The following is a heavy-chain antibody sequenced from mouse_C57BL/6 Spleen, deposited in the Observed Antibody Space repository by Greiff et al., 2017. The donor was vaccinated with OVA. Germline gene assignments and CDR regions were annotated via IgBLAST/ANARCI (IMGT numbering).Heavy chain of an antibody. D-gene: IGHD2-4*01. V-gene: IGHV1-18*01. Sequence: VQLQQSGPELVKPGASVKIPCKASGYTFTDYNMDWVKQSHGKSLEWIGDINPNNGGTIYNQKFKGKATLTVDKSSSTAYMELRSLTSEDTAVYYCARFRLRRGNYFDYWGQGTTLTVSS. J-gene: IGHJ2*01. CDR3: ARFRLRRGNYFDY. CDR2: INPNNGGT. CDR1: GYTFTDYN.